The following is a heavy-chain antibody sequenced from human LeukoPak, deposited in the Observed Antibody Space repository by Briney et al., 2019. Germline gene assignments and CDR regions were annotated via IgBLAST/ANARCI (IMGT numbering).Heavy chain of an antibody. D-gene: IGHD3-9*01. CDR1: GGSFSGFY. J-gene: IGHJ6*03. Sequence: SETLSLTCAVYGGSFSGFYWSWIRQPPGKGLEWIGEIYHSGSTNYNPSLKSRVTISVDKSKNQFSLKLSSVTAADTAVYYCARVSPPSYYDILTGPRYYYYYMDVWGKGTTVTVSS. CDR3: ARVSPPSYYDILTGPRYYYYYMDV. V-gene: IGHV4-34*01. CDR2: IYHSGST.